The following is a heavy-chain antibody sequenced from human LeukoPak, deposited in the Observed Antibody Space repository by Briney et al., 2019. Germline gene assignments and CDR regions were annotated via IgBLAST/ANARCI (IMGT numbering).Heavy chain of an antibody. CDR1: GFTFSNYW. J-gene: IGHJ4*02. D-gene: IGHD3-10*01. CDR2: INRDGSTT. CDR3: ARDKKSGESSEVDY. Sequence: PGGSLRLSCAASGFTFSNYWVHWVRQAPGKGLVWVSRINRDGSTTKYADSVKGRFTVSRDIAKNTLNLQMNSLRAEDTAVYYCARDKKSGESSEVDYWGQGTLVTVSS. V-gene: IGHV3-74*03.